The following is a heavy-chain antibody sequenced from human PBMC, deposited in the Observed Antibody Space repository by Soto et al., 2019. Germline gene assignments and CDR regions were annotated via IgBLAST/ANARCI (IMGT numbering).Heavy chain of an antibody. J-gene: IGHJ4*02. CDR3: VRGACTKTSCYILDY. Sequence: GGSLRLSCAASGFTFSTYWMHWVRQAPGKGLVWVARVNTDGSTSDYAAPVKGRFTMSRDNAKNTLFLQMNVLRVEDTAVYYCVRGACTKTSCYILDYWGPGIQVTVSS. CDR1: GFTFSTYW. CDR2: VNTDGSTS. D-gene: IGHD2-2*02. V-gene: IGHV3-74*01.